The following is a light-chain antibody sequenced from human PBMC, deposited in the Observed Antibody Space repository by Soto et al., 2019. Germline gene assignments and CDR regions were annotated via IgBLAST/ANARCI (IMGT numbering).Light chain of an antibody. CDR2: LNSDGSH. V-gene: IGLV4-69*01. Sequence: QSVLTQSPSASASLGASVKLTCTLSSGHSIYAIAWHQQQPEKGPRYLMKLNSDGSHSKGGGIPDRFSGSSSGAERYLTVSSFQYEDEAYYYWQTGGKGIVVFGGGTKLTVL. J-gene: IGLJ2*01. CDR1: SGHSIYA. CDR3: QTGGKGIVV.